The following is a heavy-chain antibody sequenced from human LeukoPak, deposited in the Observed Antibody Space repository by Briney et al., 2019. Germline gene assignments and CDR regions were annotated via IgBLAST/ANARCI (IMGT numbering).Heavy chain of an antibody. J-gene: IGHJ4*02. D-gene: IGHD4-17*01. Sequence: GGSLTLSCTASGFTFSSYNIHWVRQPPGRGLVWVSRIESDERRTKYADSVAGRFTISRDHAKNTVYLQMNSLTDEDTAVYYCARGIYGDSVAFDYWGQGALVTVSS. CDR2: IESDERRT. CDR1: GFTFSSYN. V-gene: IGHV3-74*01. CDR3: ARGIYGDSVAFDY.